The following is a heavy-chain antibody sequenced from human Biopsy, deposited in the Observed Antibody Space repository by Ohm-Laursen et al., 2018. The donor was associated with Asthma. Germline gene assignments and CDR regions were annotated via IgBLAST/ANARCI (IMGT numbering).Heavy chain of an antibody. CDR2: VYSTGST. D-gene: IGHD6-13*01. V-gene: IGHV4-59*01. CDR3: ARATSTWSQSGPHYFDH. J-gene: IGHJ4*02. CDR1: PGSISDYW. Sequence: GTLSLTCTVSPGSISDYWWNWIRQFPGKGLEWIGYVYSTGSTMYNPPLKSRVTISVDTSINQVSLKLSSVTAADTAVYYCARATSTWSQSGPHYFDHWGQGALVTVSS.